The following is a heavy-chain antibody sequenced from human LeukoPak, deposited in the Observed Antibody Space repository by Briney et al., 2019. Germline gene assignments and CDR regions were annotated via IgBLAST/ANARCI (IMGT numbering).Heavy chain of an antibody. J-gene: IGHJ3*02. Sequence: GGSLRLSYAACGFTFSSYSMNWVRQAPGKGLEWVAYISSSSSTIYYADSVKGRFTISRDNAKNSLYLQMNSLRAEDTAVYYCARDITMVRGVNIGAFDIWGQGTMVTVSS. D-gene: IGHD3-10*01. CDR2: ISSSSSTI. CDR3: ARDITMVRGVNIGAFDI. CDR1: GFTFSSYS. V-gene: IGHV3-48*01.